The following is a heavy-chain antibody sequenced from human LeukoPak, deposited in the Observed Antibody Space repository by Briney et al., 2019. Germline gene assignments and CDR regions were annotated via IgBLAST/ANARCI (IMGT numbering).Heavy chain of an antibody. Sequence: GGSLRLSCAVSGFTFTDYWMNWVRQAPGKGLEWVACIRQDGGEKSYVDSVKGRFTISRDNTKSSLYLQINSLRAKDTAVYYCARDGTAAGLYFDLWGQGTLVTVSS. CDR3: ARDGTAAGLYFDL. D-gene: IGHD6-13*01. V-gene: IGHV3-7*01. CDR1: GFTFTDYW. CDR2: IRQDGGEK. J-gene: IGHJ4*01.